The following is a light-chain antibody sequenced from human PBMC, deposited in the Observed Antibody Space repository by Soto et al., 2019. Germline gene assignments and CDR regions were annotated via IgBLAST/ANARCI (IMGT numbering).Light chain of an antibody. CDR1: SSDVGGHNY. CDR2: EVS. CDR3: SSYTSTNTWV. J-gene: IGLJ3*02. Sequence: QSALTQPASVSGSPGQSITISCTGNSSDVGGHNYVSWYQQHPGKAPKFMIFEVSNRPSGVSNRFSGSKSGNTASLTISGLQAEDEADYYCSSYTSTNTWVFGGRTKLTVL. V-gene: IGLV2-14*01.